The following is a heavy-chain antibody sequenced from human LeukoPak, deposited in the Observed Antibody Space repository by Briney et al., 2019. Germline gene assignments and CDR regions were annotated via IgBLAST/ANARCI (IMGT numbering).Heavy chain of an antibody. CDR3: ARDGYNGHYFDSSDYYFEH. J-gene: IGHJ4*02. V-gene: IGHV4-4*07. D-gene: IGHD3-22*01. CDR2: IYTSGNT. Sequence: SETLSLTCTVSRGSISFYYWSWIRQPAGKGLEWIGRIYTSGNTNYNPSLKSRVTMSVNTSKNQFSLKLSSVTAADTAVYYCARDGYNGHYFDSSDYYFEHWGQGTLVTVSS. CDR1: RGSISFYY.